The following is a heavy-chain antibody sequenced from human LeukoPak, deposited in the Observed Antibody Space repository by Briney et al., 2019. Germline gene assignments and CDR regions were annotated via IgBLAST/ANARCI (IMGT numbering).Heavy chain of an antibody. CDR1: GFTFSSNA. CDR2: ISYDGSNK. CDR3: ARDAARRGELWISGYFDY. V-gene: IGHV3-30-3*01. J-gene: IGHJ4*02. D-gene: IGHD1-26*01. Sequence: RGSLRLSCAASGFTFSSNAMHWVRQAPGKGLEWVAVISYDGSNKYYADSVKGRFTISRDNSKNTLYLQMNSLRVEDTAVYYCARDAARRGELWISGYFDYWGQGTLVIVSS.